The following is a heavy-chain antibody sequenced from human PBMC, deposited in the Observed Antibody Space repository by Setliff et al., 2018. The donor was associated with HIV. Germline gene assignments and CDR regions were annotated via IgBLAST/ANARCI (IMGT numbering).Heavy chain of an antibody. Sequence: GSGPTLVNPTQTLTLTCTFSGFSLSTSGVCVSWIRQPPGKALEWLARIDWDDDKYYSTSLKTRLTISKDTSKNQVVLKMTNMDPVDTATYYCARMISYSPYFDYWGQGTQVTVSS. CDR1: GFSLSTSGVC. D-gene: IGHD1-26*01. CDR3: ARMISYSPYFDY. V-gene: IGHV2-70*11. CDR2: IDWDDDK. J-gene: IGHJ4*02.